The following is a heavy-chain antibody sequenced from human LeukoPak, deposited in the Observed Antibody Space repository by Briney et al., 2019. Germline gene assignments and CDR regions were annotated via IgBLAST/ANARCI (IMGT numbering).Heavy chain of an antibody. J-gene: IGHJ1*01. D-gene: IGHD2-21*02. CDR1: GFTFTFYT. V-gene: IGHV3-53*04. CDR3: AGPPNCGGDCYYFQH. CDR2: IYSGGST. Sequence: PGGSLRLSCAASGFTFTFYTMNWVRQAPGKGLEWVSVIYSGGSTYYADSVKGRFTISRHNSKNTLYLQMNSLRAEDTAVYYCAGPPNCGGDCYYFQHWGQGTLVTVSS.